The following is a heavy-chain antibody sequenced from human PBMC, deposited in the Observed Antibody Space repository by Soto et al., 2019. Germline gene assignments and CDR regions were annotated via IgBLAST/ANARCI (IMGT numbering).Heavy chain of an antibody. J-gene: IGHJ5*02. CDR2: INAGDGNT. CDR3: ARDCGTAAGTALICFDP. Sequence: ASVXVSCKDSGYTFTKYLMHWVRQAPGQRLEWLGWINAGDGNTKYSQNLQGRVTITRDTSTNTVYMELSRLSSDDTAVYYCARDCGTAAGTALICFDPWGQGTLVTVSS. D-gene: IGHD6-13*01. V-gene: IGHV1-3*01. CDR1: GYTFTKYL.